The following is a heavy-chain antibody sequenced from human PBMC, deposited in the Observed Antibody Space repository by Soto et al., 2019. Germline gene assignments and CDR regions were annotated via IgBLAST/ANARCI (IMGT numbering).Heavy chain of an antibody. J-gene: IGHJ5*02. Sequence: GGSLRLSCAASGFTFSSYSMNWVRQAPGKGLEWVSSISSSSSYIYYADSVKGRFTISRDNAKNSLYLQMNSLRAEDTAVYYCARVTPVDNWFDPWGQGTLVTVSS. CDR3: ARVTPVDNWFDP. V-gene: IGHV3-21*01. CDR2: ISSSSSYI. D-gene: IGHD2-15*01. CDR1: GFTFSSYS.